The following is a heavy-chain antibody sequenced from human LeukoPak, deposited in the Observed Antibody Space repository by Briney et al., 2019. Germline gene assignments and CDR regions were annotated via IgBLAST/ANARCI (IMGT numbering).Heavy chain of an antibody. J-gene: IGHJ6*03. CDR3: ARDGRKSGYYMDV. CDR2: IYYSGST. CDR1: GVSVSSGSYY. D-gene: IGHD1-26*01. V-gene: IGHV4-61*01. Sequence: SETLSLTCTVSGVSVSSGSYYWSWIRQPPGKGLEWIGYIYYSGSTNYNPSLKSRVTISVDTSKNQFSLKLSSVTAADTAVYYCARDGRKSGYYMDVWGKGTTVTVSS.